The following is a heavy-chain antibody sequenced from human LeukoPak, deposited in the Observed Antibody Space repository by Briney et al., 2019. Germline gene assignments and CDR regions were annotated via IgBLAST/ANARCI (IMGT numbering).Heavy chain of an antibody. V-gene: IGHV4-4*07. Sequence: PSETLSLTCTVSGGFISSYYWSWIRQPAGKGLEWIGRIYTSGTTNYNPSLKSRVTMSIDTSKNQFSLNLGSVTAADTAVYYCARGGKVAAAGTQIDYWGQGTLVTVSS. J-gene: IGHJ4*02. CDR3: ARGGKVAAAGTQIDY. D-gene: IGHD6-13*01. CDR1: GGFISSYY. CDR2: IYTSGTT.